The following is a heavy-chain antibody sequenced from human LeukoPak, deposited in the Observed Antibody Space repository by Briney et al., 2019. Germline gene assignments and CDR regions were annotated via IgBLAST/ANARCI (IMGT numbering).Heavy chain of an antibody. J-gene: IGHJ4*02. CDR2: INPNSGGT. Sequence: RASVKVSCKASGYTFTGYYMHWVRQAPGQGLEWMGWINPNSGGTNYAQKFQGRVTMTRDTSISTAYMELRSLRSDDTAVYYCAGSLGYCTSNVCYLKYWGQGTLVTVSS. D-gene: IGHD2-8*01. CDR1: GYTFTGYY. V-gene: IGHV1-2*02. CDR3: AGSLGYCTSNVCYLKY.